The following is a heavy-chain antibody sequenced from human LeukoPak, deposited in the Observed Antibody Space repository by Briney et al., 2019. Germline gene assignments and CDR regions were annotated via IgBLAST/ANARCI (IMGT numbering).Heavy chain of an antibody. V-gene: IGHV4-4*09. J-gene: IGHJ1*01. CDR1: GDSVSSGY. D-gene: IGHD2-15*01. Sequence: SETLSLICNVSGDSVSSGYWSWIRQSPGKGLEWIGFIQDSGITDYNPSLKSRRLMSVDISKNQFSLNLRSVTAADTAVYYCAGRGHRYSRDWGQGILVTISS. CDR2: IQDSGIT. CDR3: AGRGHRYSRD.